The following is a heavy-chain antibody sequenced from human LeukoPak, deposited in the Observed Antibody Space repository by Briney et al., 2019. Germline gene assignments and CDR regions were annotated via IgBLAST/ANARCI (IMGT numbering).Heavy chain of an antibody. CDR2: IYHSGST. Sequence: PSETLCLTCTVSGYSISSGYYWGWIRQPPGKGLEWIGSIYHSGSTYYNPSLKSRVTISVDTSKNQFSLKLSSVTAADTAVYYCARITIFGVVPDYYFDYWGQGTLVTVSS. V-gene: IGHV4-38-2*02. CDR1: GYSISSGYY. J-gene: IGHJ4*02. CDR3: ARITIFGVVPDYYFDY. D-gene: IGHD3-3*01.